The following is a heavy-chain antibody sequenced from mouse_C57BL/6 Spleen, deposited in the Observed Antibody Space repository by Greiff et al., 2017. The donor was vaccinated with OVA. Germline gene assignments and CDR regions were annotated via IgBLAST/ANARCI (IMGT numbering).Heavy chain of an antibody. V-gene: IGHV1-80*01. CDR1: GYAFSSYW. CDR2: IYPGDGDT. D-gene: IGHD2-4*01. Sequence: QVQLKESGAELVKPGASVKISCKASGYAFSSYWMNWVKQRPGKGLEWIGQIYPGDGDTNYNGKFKGKATLTADKSSSTAYMQLSSLTSEDSAVYFCASGDYETFDYWGQGTTLTVSS. J-gene: IGHJ2*01. CDR3: ASGDYETFDY.